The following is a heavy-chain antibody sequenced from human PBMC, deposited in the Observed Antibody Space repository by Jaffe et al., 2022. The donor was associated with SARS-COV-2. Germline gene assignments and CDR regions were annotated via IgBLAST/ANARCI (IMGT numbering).Heavy chain of an antibody. D-gene: IGHD7-27*01. CDR1: GFTFSSYD. Sequence: EVQLVESGGGLVQPGGSLRLSCAASGFTFSSYDMHWVRQATGKGLEWVSAIGTAGDTYYPGSVKGRFTISRENAKNSLYLQMNSLRAGDTAVYYCARAALNWGSTHAFDIWGQGTMVTVSS. J-gene: IGHJ3*02. CDR3: ARAALNWGSTHAFDI. CDR2: IGTAGDT. V-gene: IGHV3-13*01.